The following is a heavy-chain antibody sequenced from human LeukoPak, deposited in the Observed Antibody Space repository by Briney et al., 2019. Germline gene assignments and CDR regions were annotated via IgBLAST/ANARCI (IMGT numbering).Heavy chain of an antibody. Sequence: GGPLRLSCAASGFTFSSYSMNWVRQAPGKGLEWVSSISSSSSYMYYADSVKGRFTISRDNAKNSLYLQMNSLRAEDTAVYYCARDRGGWFDPWGQGTLVTVSS. V-gene: IGHV3-21*01. J-gene: IGHJ5*02. CDR2: ISSSSSYM. D-gene: IGHD3-16*01. CDR1: GFTFSSYS. CDR3: ARDRGGWFDP.